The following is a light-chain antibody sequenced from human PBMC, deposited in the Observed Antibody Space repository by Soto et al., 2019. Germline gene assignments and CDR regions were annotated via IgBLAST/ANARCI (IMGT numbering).Light chain of an antibody. V-gene: IGKV3-11*01. CDR3: QQRSNWPPLFT. CDR2: DAS. Sequence: EIVLTQSPATLSLSPGERATLSCRASQSVSSYLAWYQQKPGQAPRLLIYDASNRATGIPARFSGSGSGTDFTLTISSPEPEDFEVYYCQQRSNWPPLFTFGPGTKVDIK. J-gene: IGKJ3*01. CDR1: QSVSSY.